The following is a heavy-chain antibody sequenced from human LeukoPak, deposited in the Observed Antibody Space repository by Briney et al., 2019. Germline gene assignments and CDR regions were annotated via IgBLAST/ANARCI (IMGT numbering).Heavy chain of an antibody. J-gene: IGHJ4*02. Sequence: SETLSLTCAVYGDSLDNLYWSWVRQSPGKGLEWIGEVKVGGDTKYNPSLKSRVTMAADTSRNQFSLRLTFVTAADTAIYYCARSFGWYALEVWGQGALVTVSS. D-gene: IGHD6-19*01. CDR2: VKVGGDT. CDR1: GDSLDNLY. CDR3: ARSFGWYALEV. V-gene: IGHV4-34*01.